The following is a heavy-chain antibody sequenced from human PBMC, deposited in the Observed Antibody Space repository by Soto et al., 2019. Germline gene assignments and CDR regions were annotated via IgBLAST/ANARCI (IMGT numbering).Heavy chain of an antibody. Sequence: ASLKLSCKASGYSFTKYYIHWVRQAPGQGLEWMGIINPSGGSTSYAQKFQGRVTMTRDTSTSTVYMELSSLRSEDTAVYSCARDQAVAVADDAAFDIWGQGTMVTVSS. D-gene: IGHD6-19*01. V-gene: IGHV1-46*01. CDR1: GYSFTKYY. J-gene: IGHJ3*02. CDR3: ARDQAVAVADDAAFDI. CDR2: INPSGGST.